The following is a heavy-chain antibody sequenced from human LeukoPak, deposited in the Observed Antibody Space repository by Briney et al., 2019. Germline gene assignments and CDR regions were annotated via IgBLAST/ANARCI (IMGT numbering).Heavy chain of an antibody. CDR1: GFTFNAFT. Sequence: GGSLRLSCAASGFTFNAFTMHGVRQAPGKGLEWISSFTTTSIYMYYADSVKGRFTISRDNAKNSLYLQMNSLRAEDTAVYYCARSILTGYIGEGFDKWGQGTLVTVSS. CDR3: ARSILTGYIGEGFDK. J-gene: IGHJ4*02. D-gene: IGHD3-9*01. V-gene: IGHV3-21*01. CDR2: FTTTSIYM.